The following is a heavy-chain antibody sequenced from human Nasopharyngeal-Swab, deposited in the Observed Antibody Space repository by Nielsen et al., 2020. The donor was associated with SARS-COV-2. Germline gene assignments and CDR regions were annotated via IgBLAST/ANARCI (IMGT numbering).Heavy chain of an antibody. CDR2: IYYSGST. J-gene: IGHJ3*02. CDR1: GGSISSYY. CDR3: ARTDYDSSGYYLGMINAFDI. Sequence: SETLSLTCTVSGGSISSYYWIWIRQPPGKGLEWIGYIYYSGSTNYNPSLKSRVTISVDTSKNQFSLKLSSVTAADTAVYYCARTDYDSSGYYLGMINAFDIWGQGTMVTVSS. V-gene: IGHV4-59*01. D-gene: IGHD3-22*01.